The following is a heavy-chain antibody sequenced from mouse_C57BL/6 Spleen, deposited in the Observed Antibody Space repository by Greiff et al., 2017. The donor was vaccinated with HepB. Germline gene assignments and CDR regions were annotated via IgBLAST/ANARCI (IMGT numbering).Heavy chain of an antibody. D-gene: IGHD1-1*01. J-gene: IGHJ1*03. CDR1: GYTFTDYY. CDR3: ARRDYGSSGWYFDV. Sequence: VQLQQSGPELVKPGASVKISCKASGYTFTDYYMNWVKQSHGKSLEWIGDINPNNGGTSYNQKFKGKATLTVDKSSSTAYMELRSLTSEDSAVYYCARRDYGSSGWYFDVWGTGTTVTVSS. CDR2: INPNNGGT. V-gene: IGHV1-26*01.